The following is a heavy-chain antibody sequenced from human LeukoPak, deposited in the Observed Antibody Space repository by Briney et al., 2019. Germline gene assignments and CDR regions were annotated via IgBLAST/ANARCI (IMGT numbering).Heavy chain of an antibody. Sequence: GESLKISCEASGYPFANFWIGWVRQMPGKGLEYMGIVYPRDSGTRYNPSFQGQVTTSADKSITTAYLQWNSLRASDTAMYYCARLGLAVSDLYDAFDVWGQGTAVAVS. J-gene: IGHJ3*01. CDR3: ARLGLAVSDLYDAFDV. CDR2: VYPRDSGT. V-gene: IGHV5-51*01. D-gene: IGHD3/OR15-3a*01. CDR1: GYPFANFW.